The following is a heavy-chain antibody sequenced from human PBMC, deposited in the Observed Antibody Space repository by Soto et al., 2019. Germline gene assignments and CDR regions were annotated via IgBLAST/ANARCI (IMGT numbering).Heavy chain of an antibody. CDR3: ARLICYPYCYYGMDV. D-gene: IGHD2-15*01. CDR1: GGSFSGYY. CDR2: INHSGST. V-gene: IGHV4-34*01. J-gene: IGHJ6*02. Sequence: QVQLQQWGAGLLKPSETLSLTCAVYGGSFSGYYWSWIRQPPGKGLEWIGEINHSGSTNYNPSLKRRVTISVDTSKNQFSLKLGSVTAADRAVYYCARLICYPYCYYGMDVWGQGTTVTVSS.